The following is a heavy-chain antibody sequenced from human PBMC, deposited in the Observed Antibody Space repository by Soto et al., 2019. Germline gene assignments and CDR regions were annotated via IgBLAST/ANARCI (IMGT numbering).Heavy chain of an antibody. D-gene: IGHD6-6*01. J-gene: IGHJ6*03. CDR1: GGSISSYY. Sequence: SETLSLTCTVSGGSISSYYWSWIRQPPGKGLEWIGYIYYSGSTNYNPSLKSRVTISVDTSKNQFSLKLSSVTAADTAVYYCARLGDPPIAARPYYYYYMDVWGKGTTVTVSS. V-gene: IGHV4-59*08. CDR2: IYYSGST. CDR3: ARLGDPPIAARPYYYYYMDV.